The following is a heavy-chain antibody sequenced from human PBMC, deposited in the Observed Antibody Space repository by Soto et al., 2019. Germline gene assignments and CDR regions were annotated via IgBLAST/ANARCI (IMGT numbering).Heavy chain of an antibody. J-gene: IGHJ4*02. V-gene: IGHV1-69*02. D-gene: IGHD3-16*01. CDR3: ATGALTFGGVLNA. Sequence: QVQLVQSGADVKKPGSSVKVSCKASGATFSSSTFTWVRQAPGQGLEWMGRIIPMFGITNSAQKFQGRLGITADESTNTVFMDMSSLRSDYTAIYYCATGALTFGGVLNAWGQGTRVTVSS. CDR1: GATFSSST. CDR2: IIPMFGIT.